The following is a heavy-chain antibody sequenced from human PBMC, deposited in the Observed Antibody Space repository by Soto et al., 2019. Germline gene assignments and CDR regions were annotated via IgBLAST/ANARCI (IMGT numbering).Heavy chain of an antibody. D-gene: IGHD7-27*01. V-gene: IGHV4-59*01. CDR1: GGSISSYY. Sequence: SETLSLTCTVSGGSISSYYWSWIRQPPGKGLEWIGYIYYSGSTNYNPSLKSRVTISVDTSKNQFSLKLSSVTAADTAVYYCTRGGPISGGRHPLNYDGLAVWAPGTQVTVSS. CDR2: IYYSGST. CDR3: TRGGPISGGRHPLNYDGLAV. J-gene: IGHJ6*02.